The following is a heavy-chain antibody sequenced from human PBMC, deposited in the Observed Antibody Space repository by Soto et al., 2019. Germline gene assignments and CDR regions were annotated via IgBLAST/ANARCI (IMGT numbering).Heavy chain of an antibody. V-gene: IGHV3-23*01. D-gene: IGHD2-15*01. Sequence: EVQLLESGGGLVQPGGSLRLSCAASGFTFSSYAMSWVRQAPGKGLEWVSAISGSGGSTYYADSVKGRFTISRDNSKNTLYLQMNSLRAEDTAVYYCAKDLGSGYCSGGSCYSGDFDIWGQGTMVTVSS. J-gene: IGHJ3*02. CDR2: ISGSGGST. CDR3: AKDLGSGYCSGGSCYSGDFDI. CDR1: GFTFSSYA.